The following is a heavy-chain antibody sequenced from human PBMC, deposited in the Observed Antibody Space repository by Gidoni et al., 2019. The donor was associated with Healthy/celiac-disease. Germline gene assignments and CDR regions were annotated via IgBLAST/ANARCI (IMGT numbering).Heavy chain of an antibody. J-gene: IGHJ4*02. CDR2: IWYDGSNK. CDR3: ARGHDYGDYLDY. D-gene: IGHD4-17*01. V-gene: IGHV3-33*01. CDR1: GFTFSSYG. Sequence: QVQLVESGGGVVQPQRSLRLSCAASGFTFSSYGMHWVRQAPGKGLEWVAVIWYDGSNKYYADSVKGRFTISRDNSKNTLYLQMNSLRAEDTAVYYCARGHDYGDYLDYWGQGTLVTVSS.